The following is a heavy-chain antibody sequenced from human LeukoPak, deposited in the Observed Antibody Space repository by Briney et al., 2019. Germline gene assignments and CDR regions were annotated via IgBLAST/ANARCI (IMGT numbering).Heavy chain of an antibody. CDR3: ARDSYYGMDV. CDR1: GFTVSSNY. Sequence: GGSLRLSCAASGFTVSSNYMSWVRQAPGKGLEWVSVIYSGGSTYYAASVKGRFTISRDNSKNTLYLQMNSLIAEDTAVYYCARDSYYGMDVWGKGTTVTVSS. J-gene: IGHJ6*04. CDR2: IYSGGST. V-gene: IGHV3-53*01.